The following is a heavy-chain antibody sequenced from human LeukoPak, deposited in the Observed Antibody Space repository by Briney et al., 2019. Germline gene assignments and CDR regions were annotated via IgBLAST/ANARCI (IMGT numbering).Heavy chain of an antibody. Sequence: GGSLRLSCAASGFTFSSYSMNWVRQAPGKGLEWVSYISSSSSTIYYADSVKGRFTISRDNAKNSLYPQMNSLRAEDTAVYYCARDGRFDYWGQGTLVTVSS. CDR1: GFTFSSYS. J-gene: IGHJ4*02. CDR3: ARDGRFDY. CDR2: ISSSSSTI. V-gene: IGHV3-48*01.